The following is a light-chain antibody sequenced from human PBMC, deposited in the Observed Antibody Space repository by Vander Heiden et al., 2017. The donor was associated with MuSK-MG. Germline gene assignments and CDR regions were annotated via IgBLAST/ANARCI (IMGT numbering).Light chain of an antibody. CDR3: QQYGRSLYT. V-gene: IGKV3-20*01. CDR1: QSVSSSY. CDR2: AAS. Sequence: EIELTQSPGTLSLSPGERATLSCRASQSVSSSYLAWYQQKPGQAPRLLIYAASSRATGIPDRFSGSGSGADFTLTISRLEPEDFAVYYCQQYGRSLYTFGQGTKLEIK. J-gene: IGKJ2*01.